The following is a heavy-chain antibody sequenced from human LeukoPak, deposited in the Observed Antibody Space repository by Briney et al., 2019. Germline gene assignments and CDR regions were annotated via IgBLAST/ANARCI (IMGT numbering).Heavy chain of an antibody. Sequence: ASETLSLTCTVSGGSISSSSYYWGWIRQPPGKGLEWIGSIYYSGSTYYNPSLKSRVTISVDTSKNQFSLKLSSVTAADTAVYYCARTARDWFDPWGQGTLVTVSS. CDR1: GGSISSSSYY. CDR3: ARTARDWFDP. V-gene: IGHV4-39*01. CDR2: IYYSGST. J-gene: IGHJ5*02.